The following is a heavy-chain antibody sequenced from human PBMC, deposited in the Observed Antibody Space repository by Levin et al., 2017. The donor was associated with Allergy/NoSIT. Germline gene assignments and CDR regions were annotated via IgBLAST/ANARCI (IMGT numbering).Heavy chain of an antibody. V-gene: IGHV6-1*01. CDR3: ARERFISSGKYVLDY. J-gene: IGHJ4*02. CDR2: TFYRSKWYY. D-gene: IGHD1-26*01. Sequence: PSQTLSLTCAISGDRVSSDITTWTWIRQSSSRGLEWLGRTFYRSKWYYEYALSLQSRVTINPDTSKNQFSLELSSVTPEDTAVYYCARERFISSGKYVLDYWGQGTLVTVSS. CDR1: GDRVSSDITT.